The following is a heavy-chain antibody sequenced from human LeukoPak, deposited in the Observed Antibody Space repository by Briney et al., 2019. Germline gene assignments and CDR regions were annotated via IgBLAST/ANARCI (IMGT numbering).Heavy chain of an antibody. D-gene: IGHD3-9*01. CDR1: GFTFSSYA. Sequence: GGSLRLSCAASGFTFSSYAMHWVRQAPGKGLEWVAVISYDGSNKYYADSVKGRFTISRDNSKNTLYLQMNSLRAEDTAVYYCAGEYTLRYFDWLLPGHWGQGTLVTVSS. V-gene: IGHV3-30-3*01. CDR3: AGEYTLRYFDWLLPGH. J-gene: IGHJ4*02. CDR2: ISYDGSNK.